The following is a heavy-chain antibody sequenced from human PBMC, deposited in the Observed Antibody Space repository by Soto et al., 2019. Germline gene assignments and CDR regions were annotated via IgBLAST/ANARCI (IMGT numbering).Heavy chain of an antibody. J-gene: IGHJ6*02. CDR1: GGSITNYY. Sequence: QVQLQESGPGLVKPSETLSLTCTVSGGSITNYYCSWFRQPPGKGLEWIGYIQYNGYSAYNLSLKGRGPMSMDTSKPQFSLMVESVTATEPAVYYCARHGFGPLPGLVDVWGQGTTVIVSS. CDR2: IQYNGYS. V-gene: IGHV4-59*08. CDR3: ARHGFGPLPGLVDV. D-gene: IGHD3-10*01.